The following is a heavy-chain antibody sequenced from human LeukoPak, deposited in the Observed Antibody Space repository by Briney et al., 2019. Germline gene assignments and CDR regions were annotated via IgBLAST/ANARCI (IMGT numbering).Heavy chain of an antibody. D-gene: IGHD4-23*01. CDR2: ISSSGSTI. Sequence: GGSLRLSCAASGFTFSDYYMSWIRQAPGKGLEWVSYISSSGSTIYYADSVKGRFTISRDNAKNSLYLQMNSLRAEDTAVYYCAKDPYGGNSHYYYYMDVWGKGTTVTVSS. V-gene: IGHV3-11*04. J-gene: IGHJ6*03. CDR1: GFTFSDYY. CDR3: AKDPYGGNSHYYYYMDV.